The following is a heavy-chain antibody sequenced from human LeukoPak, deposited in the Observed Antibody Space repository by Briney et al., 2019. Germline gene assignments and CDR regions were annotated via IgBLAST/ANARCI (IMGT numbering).Heavy chain of an antibody. CDR1: GFTFSSYG. CDR3: ARHDYVSWFDP. D-gene: IGHD4-17*01. J-gene: IGHJ5*02. Sequence: GGSLRLSCAASGFTFSSYGMSWVRQAPGKGLEWVSSISSSSSYIYYADSVKGRFTVSRDNAKNSLYLQMNSLRAEDTAVYYCARHDYVSWFDPWGQGTLVTVSS. V-gene: IGHV3-21*01. CDR2: ISSSSSYI.